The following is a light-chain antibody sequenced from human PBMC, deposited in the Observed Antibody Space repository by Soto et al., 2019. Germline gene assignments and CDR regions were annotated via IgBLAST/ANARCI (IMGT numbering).Light chain of an antibody. CDR2: SND. V-gene: IGLV1-44*01. CDR3: PAWDDSLNVI. Sequence: QSALTLPPSASGTPGQRSTLSFSGSSSNIGKHRVRWYQQLPRTAPKLLIYSNDQRPSGVPDLFSGSKSGISAFLAITGPQSDDEADYSSPAWDDSLNVIFGGGTQLTVL. J-gene: IGLJ2*01. CDR1: SSNIGKHR.